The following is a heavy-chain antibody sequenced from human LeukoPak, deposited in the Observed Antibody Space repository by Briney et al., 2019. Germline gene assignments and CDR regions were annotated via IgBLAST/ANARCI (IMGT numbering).Heavy chain of an antibody. CDR1: GFTFSTYW. D-gene: IGHD3-10*01. Sequence: PGGSLRLSCAASGFTFSTYWMSWVRQAPGTGLEWVASIKQDGSEKSYVDSVKGRFTISRDNAKNSLYLQMNSLRAEDTAVYYCARDGSGSYQWGQGTLVTVSS. CDR3: ARDGSGSYQ. V-gene: IGHV3-7*01. J-gene: IGHJ4*02. CDR2: IKQDGSEK.